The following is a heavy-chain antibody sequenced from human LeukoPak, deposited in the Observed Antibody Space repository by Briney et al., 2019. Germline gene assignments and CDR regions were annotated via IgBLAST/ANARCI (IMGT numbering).Heavy chain of an antibody. CDR1: GYTFSGYF. CDR3: ARDLSSTPNWELDH. J-gene: IGHJ4*02. CDR2: INAGSGDT. V-gene: IGHV1-2*06. D-gene: IGHD1-1*01. Sequence: ASVKVSCKASGYTFSGYFVHWVRQAPGQGLEWMGRINAGSGDTEFAQKFQGRVTMTRDTFDSTAYMEVSGLTSDDTAMYYCARDLSSTPNWELDHWGQGTLVTVSS.